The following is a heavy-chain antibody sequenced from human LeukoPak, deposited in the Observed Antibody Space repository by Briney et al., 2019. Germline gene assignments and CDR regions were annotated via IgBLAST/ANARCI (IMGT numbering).Heavy chain of an antibody. CDR2: ISHSGST. D-gene: IGHD3-22*01. CDR1: GGSFSGYY. J-gene: IGHJ4*02. CDR3: ARGLLTYYYDSSGYQPHFDY. Sequence: SETLSLTCAVYGGSFSGYYWRWIRQPPGKGLEWIGEISHSGSTNYNPSLKSRVTISVDTSKNQFSLKLSSVTAADTAVYYCARGLLTYYYDSSGYQPHFDYWGQGTLVTVSS. V-gene: IGHV4-34*01.